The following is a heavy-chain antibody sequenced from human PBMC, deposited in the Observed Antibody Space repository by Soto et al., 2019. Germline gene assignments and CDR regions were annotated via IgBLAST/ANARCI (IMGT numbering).Heavy chain of an antibody. CDR1: GYTFTSYA. CDR3: ARSGGGQKQQPPKYYYGMDV. CDR2: INAGNGNT. Sequence: ASVKVSCKASGYTFTSYAMHWVRQAPGQRLEWMGWINAGNGNTKYSQKFQGRVTISADKSISTAYLQWSSLKASDTAMYYCARSGGGQKQQPPKYYYGMDVWGQGTTVTVSS. J-gene: IGHJ6*02. V-gene: IGHV1-3*01. D-gene: IGHD6-13*01.